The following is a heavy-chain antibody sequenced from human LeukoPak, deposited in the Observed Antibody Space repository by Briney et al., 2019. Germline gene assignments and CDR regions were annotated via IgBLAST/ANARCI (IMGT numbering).Heavy chain of an antibody. CDR3: ARGNTYYYDSSGYYYDMGFFDY. CDR2: ISYDGSNT. CDR1: GFTFSSYA. D-gene: IGHD3-22*01. Sequence: GRSLRLSCAASGFTFSSYAMHWVRQAPGKGLEWVAVISYDGSNTYYADSVKGRFTISRDNSKNTLYLQMNSLRAEDTAVYYCARGNTYYYDSSGYYYDMGFFDYWGQGPLVTVSS. J-gene: IGHJ4*02. V-gene: IGHV3-30-3*01.